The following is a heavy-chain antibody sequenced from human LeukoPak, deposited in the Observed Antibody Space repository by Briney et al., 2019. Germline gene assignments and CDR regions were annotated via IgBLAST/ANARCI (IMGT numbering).Heavy chain of an antibody. CDR2: ISYDGRYQ. Sequence: PGGSPRLSCAVSAFPFGDYAMHWVRQAPGKGLEWVAVISYDGRYQYYLDSVKGRFTISRDNSEHTLFLQMNSLRAEDTAVYYCTKDHGFYSSGWHPLFDHWGQGTLVTVTP. J-gene: IGHJ4*02. V-gene: IGHV3-30*18. D-gene: IGHD6-19*01. CDR3: TKDHGFYSSGWHPLFDH. CDR1: AFPFGDYA.